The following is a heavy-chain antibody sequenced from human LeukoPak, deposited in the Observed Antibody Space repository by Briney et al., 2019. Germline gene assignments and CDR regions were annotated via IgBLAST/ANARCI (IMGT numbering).Heavy chain of an antibody. J-gene: IGHJ4*02. Sequence: PSETLSLTCTVSGGSISSSSYDWGWIRQPPGKGLEWIGSIYYSGSTYYNPSLKSRVTISVDTSKNQFSLKLSSVTAADTAVYYCARVRTIVTTTFDYWGQGTLVTVSS. CDR3: ARVRTIVTTTFDY. CDR1: GGSISSSSYD. V-gene: IGHV4-39*01. CDR2: IYYSGST. D-gene: IGHD4-17*01.